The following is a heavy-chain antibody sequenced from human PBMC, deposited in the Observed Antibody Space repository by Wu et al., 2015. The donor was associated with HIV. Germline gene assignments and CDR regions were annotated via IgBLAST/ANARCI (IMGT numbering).Heavy chain of an antibody. J-gene: IGHJ6*03. V-gene: IGHV1-18*01. Sequence: QVHLVQFGGEVKKPGSSVKVTCKASGDGFTSYAVSWVRQAPGQRLEWMGWISGKNDDTSYAQKLQARVTMTKDTSTRTAFLEVRSLRSDDTAVYYCVTSSNFRNSGRDYYYMDVWGKGTTVIVSS. CDR2: ISGKNDDT. CDR3: VTSSNFRNSGRDYYYMDV. D-gene: IGHD6-13*01. CDR1: GDGFTSYA.